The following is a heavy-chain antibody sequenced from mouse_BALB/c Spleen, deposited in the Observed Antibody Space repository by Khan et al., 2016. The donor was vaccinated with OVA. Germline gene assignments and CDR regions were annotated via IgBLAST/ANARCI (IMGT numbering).Heavy chain of an antibody. CDR3: ARGGYGSLDY. CDR2: INPSEGRT. Sequence: QVHVKQSGAELVTPGASVKLSCKASGYTFTSYWMHWVKQRPGQGLDWIGYINPSEGRTHYTEQFKNKTTRTVDKSASAASIQLSSLTAGDSAVYYGARGGYGSLDYWGQGTLVTVSA. D-gene: IGHD2-10*02. V-gene: IGHV1S81*02. J-gene: IGHJ3*01. CDR1: GYTFTSYW.